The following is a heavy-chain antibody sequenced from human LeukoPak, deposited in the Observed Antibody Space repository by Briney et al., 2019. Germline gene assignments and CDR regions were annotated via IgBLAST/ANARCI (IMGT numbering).Heavy chain of an antibody. CDR1: GFTFTNYW. V-gene: IGHV3-7*01. J-gene: IGHJ4*02. D-gene: IGHD6-19*01. CDR3: ARDPGRSGWDY. Sequence: GGSLRLSCAASGFTFTNYWMSWVRQPPGKGLEWVANIRHDESEIYYVDSVKGRFTVSRDNAKDSLFLQMNSLRAEDTAVYYCARDPGRSGWDYWGQGALVTVSS. CDR2: IRHDESEI.